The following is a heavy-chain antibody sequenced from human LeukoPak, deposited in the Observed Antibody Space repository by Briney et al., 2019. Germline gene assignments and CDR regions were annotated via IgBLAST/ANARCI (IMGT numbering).Heavy chain of an antibody. Sequence: GGSLRLSCAASGFTFDDYTMHWVRQAPGKGLEWVSLISWDGGSTYYADSVKGRFTISRDNAKNSLYLQMNSLRAEDTAVYYCARYRGSGSYSFFSFDYWGQGTLVTVSS. J-gene: IGHJ4*02. D-gene: IGHD1-26*01. CDR3: ARYRGSGSYSFFSFDY. CDR1: GFTFDDYT. CDR2: ISWDGGST. V-gene: IGHV3-43*01.